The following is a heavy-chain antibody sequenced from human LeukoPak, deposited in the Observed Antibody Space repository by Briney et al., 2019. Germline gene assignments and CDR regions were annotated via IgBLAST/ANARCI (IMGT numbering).Heavy chain of an antibody. CDR3: ARVDWNYASRMLSY. V-gene: IGHV1-18*01. D-gene: IGHD1-7*01. J-gene: IGHJ4*02. CDR2: ISAYNGNT. CDR1: GYTFTSYG. Sequence: ASVKVSCKASGYTFTSYGISWVRQAPGQGIECMGWISAYNGNTNYAQKLQGRVTMTTDTSTSTAYMELRSLRSDDTAVYYCARVDWNYASRMLSYWGQGTLVTVSS.